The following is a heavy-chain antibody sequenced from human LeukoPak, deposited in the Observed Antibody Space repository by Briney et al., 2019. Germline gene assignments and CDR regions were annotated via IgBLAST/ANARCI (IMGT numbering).Heavy chain of an antibody. V-gene: IGHV1-69*05. CDR2: IIAIFAKA. CDR1: GGTFSSYA. CDR3: ALREEDFVVVPAADNYYYYMDV. Sequence: ASVKVSCKASGGTFSSYAISWVRQAPGQGLEWTGGIIAIFAKANYAQKFQGRVTITTDESTSTAYMELSSLRSEHTAVYYCALREEDFVVVPAADNYYYYMDVWGKGTTVTVSS. J-gene: IGHJ6*03. D-gene: IGHD2-2*01.